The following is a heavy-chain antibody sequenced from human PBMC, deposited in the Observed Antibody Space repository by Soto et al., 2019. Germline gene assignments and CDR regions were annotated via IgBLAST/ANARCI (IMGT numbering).Heavy chain of an antibody. Sequence: PSETLSLTCAVSGGSISSGGYSWSWIRQPPGKGLEWIGYIYYGSTYYNPSLRSRVTISVDRSKNQFSLKLSSVTAADTAVYYCARTPDIWGKGTMVTVSS. CDR2: IYYGST. CDR1: GGSISSGGYS. CDR3: ARTPDI. V-gene: IGHV4-30-2*01. J-gene: IGHJ3*02.